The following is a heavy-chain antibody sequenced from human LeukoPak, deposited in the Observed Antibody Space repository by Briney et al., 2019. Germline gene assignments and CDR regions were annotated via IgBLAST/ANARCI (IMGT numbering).Heavy chain of an antibody. CDR1: GYTFTRHY. CDR3: ARGADQEFDF. V-gene: IGHV1-46*01. Sequence: ASVKVSCKASGYTFTRHYMHWVRQAPGQGLEWMGIINPSGGSTIYAQKFQGRLTMTRDTSTSTLYMGLSSLRSEDTATYFCARGADQEFDFWGQGTLVTVSS. J-gene: IGHJ4*02. CDR2: INPSGGST.